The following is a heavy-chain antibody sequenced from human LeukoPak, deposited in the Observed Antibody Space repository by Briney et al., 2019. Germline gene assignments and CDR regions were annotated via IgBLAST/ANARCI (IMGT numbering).Heavy chain of an antibody. CDR1: GYSFTSYW. CDR3: ARSDTRYCSGGSCYTGFDY. V-gene: IGHV5-51*01. CDR2: IYPGDSDT. Sequence: GGALEISLKGSGYSFTSYWIGWVRQVPGKGLEWMGIIYPGDSDTRYSPSFQGQVTISADKSISTAYLQWSSLKASDTAMYYCARSDTRYCSGGSCYTGFDYWGQGTLVTVSS. D-gene: IGHD2-15*01. J-gene: IGHJ4*02.